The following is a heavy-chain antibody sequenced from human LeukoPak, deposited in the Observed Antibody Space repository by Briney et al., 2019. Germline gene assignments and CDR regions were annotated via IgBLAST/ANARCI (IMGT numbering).Heavy chain of an antibody. D-gene: IGHD4-17*01. J-gene: IGHJ3*02. CDR1: GFTFSGYA. Sequence: GGSLRLSCAASGFTFSGYAMSWVRQAPGKRLEWVSAISGSGGSTYYADSVKGRFTISRDNSKNTLYLQMNSLRAEDTAVYYCAKRLSDYVFAFDIWGQGTMVTVSS. V-gene: IGHV3-23*01. CDR3: AKRLSDYVFAFDI. CDR2: ISGSGGST.